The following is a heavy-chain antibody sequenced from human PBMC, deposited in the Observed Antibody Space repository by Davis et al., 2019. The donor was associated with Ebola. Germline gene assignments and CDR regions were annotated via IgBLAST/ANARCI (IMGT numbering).Heavy chain of an antibody. CDR2: INSDGSST. Sequence: GESLKISCAASGFTFSSYWMHWVRQAPGKGLVWVSRINSDGSSTSYADSVKGRFTISRDNAKNTLYLQMNSLRAEDTAVYYCARALGYSSGWFKVGWFDPWGQGTLVTVSS. J-gene: IGHJ5*02. V-gene: IGHV3-74*01. CDR1: GFTFSSYW. D-gene: IGHD6-19*01. CDR3: ARALGYSSGWFKVGWFDP.